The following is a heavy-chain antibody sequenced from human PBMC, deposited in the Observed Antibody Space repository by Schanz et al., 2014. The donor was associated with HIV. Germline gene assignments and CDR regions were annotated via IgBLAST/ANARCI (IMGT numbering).Heavy chain of an antibody. J-gene: IGHJ4*02. V-gene: IGHV3-30*18. CDR3: AKGASPYHDSSGFYPDY. Sequence: VQLLESGGNSVQPGRSLRLSCAASGFTFSSFGMHWVRQAPGKGLEWVAVISSDGSEEYFADSVKGRFTISRDNSKNTLYLQMNRLRTEDTALYYCAKGASPYHDSSGFYPDYWSQGTLVTVSS. D-gene: IGHD3-22*01. CDR1: GFTFSSFG. CDR2: ISSDGSEE.